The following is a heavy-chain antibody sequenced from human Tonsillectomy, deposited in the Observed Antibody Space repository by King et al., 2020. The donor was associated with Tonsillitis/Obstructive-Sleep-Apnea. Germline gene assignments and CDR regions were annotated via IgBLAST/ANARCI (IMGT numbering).Heavy chain of an antibody. CDR1: GFTVSRNY. D-gene: IGHD5-18*01. Sequence: VQLVESGGGLVQPGGSLRLSCAASGFTVSRNYMSWVRQAPGKGLEWVSVIYSGGSTYYADSVKGRLTISRDNSKNTLYLQMNSLRAEDTAVYYCAGGLWIQLRHPFDPWGQGTLVTVSS. V-gene: IGHV3-66*01. CDR2: IYSGGST. CDR3: AGGLWIQLRHPFDP. J-gene: IGHJ5*02.